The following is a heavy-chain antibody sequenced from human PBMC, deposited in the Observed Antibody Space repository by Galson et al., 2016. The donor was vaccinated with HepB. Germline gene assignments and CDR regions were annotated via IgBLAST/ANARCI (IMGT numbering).Heavy chain of an antibody. V-gene: IGHV4-61*01. CDR1: GASSGSIGSYY. D-gene: IGHD5-12*01. Sequence: LSLTCAVSGASSGSIGSYYWSWIRQPPGQGLEWIGYTHWRGTTKYSPSLESRVTISLDTSKKQSSLKLKSVTAADTAMYYCARFYSGSWSFEYWGRGVLVTVSS. CDR2: THWRGTT. J-gene: IGHJ4*02. CDR3: ARFYSGSWSFEY.